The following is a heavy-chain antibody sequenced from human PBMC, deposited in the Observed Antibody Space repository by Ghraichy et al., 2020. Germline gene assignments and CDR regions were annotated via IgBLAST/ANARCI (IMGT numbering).Heavy chain of an antibody. CDR2: ICSNGVCA. CDR3: ARGHTNSRKYYDMGA. V-gene: IGHV3-64*02. J-gene: IGHJ6*02. CDR1: GFTFSSHA. D-gene: IGHD1-1*01. Sequence: GGSLRLSCAASGFTFSSHAMHWVRQAPGKGLEHVATICSNGVCAYYADSVKGRFTISRDNSKNTVYLQMGSLRVDDMAVYYCARGHTNSRKYYDMGAWGPGTTVTVSS.